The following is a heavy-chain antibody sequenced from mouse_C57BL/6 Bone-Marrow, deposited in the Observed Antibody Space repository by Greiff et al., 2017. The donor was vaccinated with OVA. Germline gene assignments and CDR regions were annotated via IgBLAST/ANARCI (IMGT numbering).Heavy chain of an antibody. CDR3: ARLDYSTPYWYFDV. CDR2: INPNYGTT. Sequence: QLQESGPELVKPGASVKISCKASGYSFTDYNMNWVKQSNGKSLEWIGVINPNYGTTSYNQKFKGTATLTVDQSSSTAYMQLNSLTSEDSAVYYCARLDYSTPYWYFDVWGTGTTVTVSS. V-gene: IGHV1-39*01. CDR1: GYSFTDYN. J-gene: IGHJ1*03. D-gene: IGHD2-5*01.